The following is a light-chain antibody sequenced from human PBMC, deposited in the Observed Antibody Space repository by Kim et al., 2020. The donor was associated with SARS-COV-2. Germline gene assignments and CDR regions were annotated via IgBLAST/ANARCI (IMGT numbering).Light chain of an antibody. CDR1: QSVNSNY. Sequence: LSPGERATLSCRASQSVNSNYLAWYQQKPGQAPRLLIYGASTRATGIPDRFSGSGSGTDFTLTISRLEPEDFAVYYCQQYGSSKTFGQWTKVDIK. CDR2: GAS. J-gene: IGKJ1*01. CDR3: QQYGSSKT. V-gene: IGKV3-20*01.